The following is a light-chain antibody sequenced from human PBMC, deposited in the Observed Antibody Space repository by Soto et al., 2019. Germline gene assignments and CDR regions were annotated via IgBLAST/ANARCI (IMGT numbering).Light chain of an antibody. CDR3: QQYGSSPYT. V-gene: IGKV3-20*01. Sequence: EIALTQSPGTLSLSPGERATLSCRASQSVSSSYLAWYQQKPGQAPRLLIYGASSRATGIPDRFSGTGSGTDFTLTISRLEPEDFAVYYCQQYGSSPYTFGLGTRLEIK. CDR2: GAS. CDR1: QSVSSSY. J-gene: IGKJ5*01.